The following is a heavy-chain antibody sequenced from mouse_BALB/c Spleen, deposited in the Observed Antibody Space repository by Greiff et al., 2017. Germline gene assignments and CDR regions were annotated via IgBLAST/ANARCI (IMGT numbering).Heavy chain of an antibody. J-gene: IGHJ3*01. V-gene: IGHV5-9-3*01. D-gene: IGHD1-1*01. CDR2: ISSGGSYT. CDR1: GFTFSSYA. CDR3: ARPPYGSRGAY. Sequence: EVQLVESGGGLVKPGGSLKLSCAASGFTFSSYAMSWVRQTPEKRLEWVATISSGGSYTYYPDSVKGRFTISRDNAKNTLYLQMSSLRSEDTAMYYCARPPYGSRGAYWGQGTLVTVSA.